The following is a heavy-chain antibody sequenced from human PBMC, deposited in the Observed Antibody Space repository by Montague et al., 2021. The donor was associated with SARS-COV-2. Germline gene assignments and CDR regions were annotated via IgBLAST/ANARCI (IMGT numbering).Heavy chain of an antibody. CDR1: GFIFSDYY. D-gene: IGHD4-17*01. Sequence: SLRLSCAASGFIFSDYYMTWIRQAPGKGLEWVSHISGSGSKTYYAESVKGRFTISRDNSKNTLYLQMNSLRAEDTAVYYCASELADYGDFDYWGQGTPVTVSS. CDR2: ISGSGSKT. V-gene: IGHV3-11*04. CDR3: ASELADYGDFDY. J-gene: IGHJ4*02.